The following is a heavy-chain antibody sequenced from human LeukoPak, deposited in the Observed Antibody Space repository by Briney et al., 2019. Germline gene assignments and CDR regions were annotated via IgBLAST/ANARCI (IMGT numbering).Heavy chain of an antibody. J-gene: IGHJ6*03. CDR2: IRYDGSNK. CDR1: GFTFSSYG. V-gene: IGHV3-30*02. CDR3: AKDAVDIVVVPAAHYYYYYMDV. Sequence: GGSLRLSCAASGFTFSSYGMHWVRQAPGKGLEWVAFIRYDGSNKNYADSVKGRFTISRDNSKNTLYLQMNSLRAEDTAVYYCAKDAVDIVVVPAAHYYYYYMDVWGKGTTVTISS. D-gene: IGHD2-2*03.